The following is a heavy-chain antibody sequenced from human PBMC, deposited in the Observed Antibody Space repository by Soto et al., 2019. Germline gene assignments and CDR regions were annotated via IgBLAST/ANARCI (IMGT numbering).Heavy chain of an antibody. CDR1: GFTFSSYA. CDR3: ARAHCSGGSCYKLYYYYYGMDV. Sequence: LRLSCAASGFTFSSYAMHWVRQAPGKGLEWVAVISYDGSNKYYADSVKGRFTISRDNAKNSLYLQMNSLRAEDTAVYYCARAHCSGGSCYKLYYYYYGMDVWGQGTTVTVSS. D-gene: IGHD2-15*01. V-gene: IGHV3-30-3*01. J-gene: IGHJ6*02. CDR2: ISYDGSNK.